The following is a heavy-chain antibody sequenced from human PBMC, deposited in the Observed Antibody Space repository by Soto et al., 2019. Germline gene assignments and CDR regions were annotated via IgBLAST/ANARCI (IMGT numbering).Heavy chain of an antibody. Sequence: ASVKVSCKASGYTFTSYAMHWVRQAPGQRLEWMGWINAGNGNTKYSQKFQGRVTITRDTSASTAYMELSSLRSEDTAVYYCVVDMVRGAHNDYWGQGTLVTVSS. CDR1: GYTFTSYA. CDR3: VVDMVRGAHNDY. D-gene: IGHD3-10*01. CDR2: INAGNGNT. J-gene: IGHJ4*02. V-gene: IGHV1-3*01.